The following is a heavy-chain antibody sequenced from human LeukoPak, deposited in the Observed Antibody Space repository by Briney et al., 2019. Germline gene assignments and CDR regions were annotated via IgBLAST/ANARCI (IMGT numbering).Heavy chain of an antibody. Sequence: SGPTLVKPTQTLTLTCTFSGFSLSTSGVGVGWIRQPPGKALEWLALIYWDDDKRYSPSLKSRLTITKDTSKNQVVLTMTNMDPVDTATYYCAHRLDSRTRLDAFDIWGQGTMVTVSS. J-gene: IGHJ3*02. D-gene: IGHD3-22*01. CDR1: GFSLSTSGVG. CDR2: IYWDDDK. CDR3: AHRLDSRTRLDAFDI. V-gene: IGHV2-5*02.